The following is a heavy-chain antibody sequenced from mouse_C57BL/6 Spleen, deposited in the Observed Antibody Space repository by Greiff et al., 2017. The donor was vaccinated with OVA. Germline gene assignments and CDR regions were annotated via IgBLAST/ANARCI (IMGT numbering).Heavy chain of an antibody. D-gene: IGHD1-1*01. V-gene: IGHV1-78*01. CDR2: IYPRDGST. CDR1: GYTFTDHT. Sequence: QVQLQQSDAELVKPGASVKISCKVSGYTFTDHTIHWMKQRPEQGLEWIGYIYPRDGSTKYNEKFKGKATLTADKSSSTAYMQLNSLTSEDSAVYFCARWDYYGSSSHYAMDDWGQGTSVTVSS. J-gene: IGHJ4*01. CDR3: ARWDYYGSSSHYAMDD.